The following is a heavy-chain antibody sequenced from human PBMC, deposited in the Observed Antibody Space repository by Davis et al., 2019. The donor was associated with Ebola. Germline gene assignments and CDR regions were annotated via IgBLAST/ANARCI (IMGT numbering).Heavy chain of an antibody. J-gene: IGHJ3*01. CDR3: VRGRDIVVVTATPCFGF. V-gene: IGHV3-30*04. CDR2: ISYDGSNK. D-gene: IGHD2-21*02. CDR1: GFTFYNYA. Sequence: GESLKISCAASGFTFYNYAIHWVRQAPGKGLEWVAVISYDGSNKYYADSVKGRFTISRDNAKNSLFLQMNNLRDEDTAVYYCVRGRDIVVVTATPCFGFWGQGTMVTVSS.